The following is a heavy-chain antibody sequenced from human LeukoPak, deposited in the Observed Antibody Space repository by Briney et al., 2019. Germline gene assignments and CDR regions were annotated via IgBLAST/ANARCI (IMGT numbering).Heavy chain of an antibody. D-gene: IGHD2/OR15-2a*01. V-gene: IGHV1-2*04. CDR3: ARGSPSYAQWHFDL. Sequence: ASVKVSCKASGYTITDYYLHWVRQAPGQGLEWMGWIIPNTGGTNYAQKFQDWVTMSSDTSISTAYMELSSLRSDDTAVYYCARGSPSYAQWHFDLWAVAPWSLSPQ. CDR2: IIPNTGGT. J-gene: IGHJ2*01. CDR1: GYTITDYY.